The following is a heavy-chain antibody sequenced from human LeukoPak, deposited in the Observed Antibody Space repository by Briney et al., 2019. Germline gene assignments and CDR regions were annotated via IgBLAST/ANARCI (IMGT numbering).Heavy chain of an antibody. V-gene: IGHV3-23*01. Sequence: GGSLRLSCAASGFTFSNYAMNWVRQAPGKGLEWVSGISLSGDNTYYADSVEGRFTISRDNSKNTLYLQMNSLRAEDTAVYYCAKLPIVGAIQESYYFDYWGQGTLVTVSS. CDR1: GFTFSNYA. J-gene: IGHJ4*02. CDR3: AKLPIVGAIQESYYFDY. CDR2: ISLSGDNT. D-gene: IGHD1-26*01.